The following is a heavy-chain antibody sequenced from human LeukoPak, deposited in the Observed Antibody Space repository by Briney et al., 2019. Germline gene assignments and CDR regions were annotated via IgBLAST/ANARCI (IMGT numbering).Heavy chain of an antibody. V-gene: IGHV4-4*08. CDR1: GGSFSSYY. CDR3: ARPSPSSSGWYYFDY. J-gene: IGHJ4*02. CDR2: IYTSGST. D-gene: IGHD6-19*01. Sequence: PSETLSLTCTVSGGSFSSYYWTWIRQPPGKGLEWIGYIYTSGSTNYNPSLKSRVTISVDTSKNQFSLKLSSVTAAETAVYYCARPSPSSSGWYYFDYWGQGTLVTVSS.